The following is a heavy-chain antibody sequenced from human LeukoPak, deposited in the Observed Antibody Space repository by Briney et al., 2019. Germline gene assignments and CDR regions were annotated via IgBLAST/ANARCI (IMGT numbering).Heavy chain of an antibody. D-gene: IGHD4-11*01. V-gene: IGHV1-18*01. CDR1: GYTFTSYG. Sequence: GASVKVSCKASGYTFTSYGISWVRQAPGQGLEWMGWISAYNGNTNYAQKLQGRVTMTTDTSTSTAYMELRSLRSDDTAVYYCANEGYSNGDSYYYYGMDVWGQGTTVTVSS. J-gene: IGHJ6*02. CDR2: ISAYNGNT. CDR3: ANEGYSNGDSYYYYGMDV.